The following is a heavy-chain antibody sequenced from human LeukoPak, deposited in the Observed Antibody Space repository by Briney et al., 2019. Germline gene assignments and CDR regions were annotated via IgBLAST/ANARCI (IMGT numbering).Heavy chain of an antibody. CDR2: IKSKTDGGAT. V-gene: IGHV3-15*01. Sequence: PGGSLRLSCAASGFTFSNAWMSWVRQAPGKGLEWVGRIKSKTDGGATDYAAPVKGRFTISRDDSKNTLYLQMNSLKTEDTAVYYCTTSGGYGDYVLMDVWGQGATVTVSS. CDR1: GFTFSNAW. D-gene: IGHD4-17*01. CDR3: TTSGGYGDYVLMDV. J-gene: IGHJ6*02.